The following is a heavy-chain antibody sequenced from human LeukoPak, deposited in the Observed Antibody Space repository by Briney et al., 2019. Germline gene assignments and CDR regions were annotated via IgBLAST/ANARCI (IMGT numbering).Heavy chain of an antibody. CDR3: AHRDYDILTGYYKNNWFDP. D-gene: IGHD3-9*01. CDR1: GFSLSTRGGG. CDR2: TYWDDDK. J-gene: IGHJ5*02. Sequence: SGPTLLHPTPTLTLTFTFSGFSLSTRGGGVGWIRQPPGKALEWLALTYWDDDKPYSPSLKSRLTITKDTSKNQVVLTMTNRDPVDTARYYCAHRDYDILTGYYKNNWFDPWGQGTLVTVSS. V-gene: IGHV2-5*02.